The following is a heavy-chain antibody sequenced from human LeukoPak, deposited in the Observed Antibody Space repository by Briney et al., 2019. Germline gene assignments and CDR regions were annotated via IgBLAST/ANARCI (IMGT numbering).Heavy chain of an antibody. CDR1: GFTFSSYS. CDR3: ARVGYSYGPVDY. CDR2: ITSSNNYI. D-gene: IGHD5-18*01. Sequence: GGSLRLSCAASGFTFSSYSMNWVRQAPGKGLEWVSSITSSNNYIYYGDSVKGRFTISRDDAKNSLFLQMNSLRAEDTATYYCARVGYSYGPVDYWGQGTLVTVSS. V-gene: IGHV3-21*01. J-gene: IGHJ4*02.